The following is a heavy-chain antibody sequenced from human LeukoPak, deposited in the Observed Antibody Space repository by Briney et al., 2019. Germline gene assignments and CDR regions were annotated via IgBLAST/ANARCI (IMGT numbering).Heavy chain of an antibody. CDR3: ASRSGRNYYGMDV. CDR1: RGSISSYY. D-gene: IGHD3-10*01. Sequence: SETLSLTCTVSRGSISSYYWNWVRQPPGKGLEWIGYSYYSGRTKYNPSLESRVTISVDTSKEQFTLKLSSVTAADTAVYYCASRSGRNYYGMDVWGQGTTVTVSS. J-gene: IGHJ6*02. V-gene: IGHV4-59*01. CDR2: SYYSGRT.